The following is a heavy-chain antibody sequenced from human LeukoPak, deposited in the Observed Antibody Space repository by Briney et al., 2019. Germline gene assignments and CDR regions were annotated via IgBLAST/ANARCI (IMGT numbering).Heavy chain of an antibody. CDR3: ARGQDYGDYVRGVLWFDP. Sequence: SETQSLTCTVSGYSLRNGYYWGWIRQPPGKGLEWIGSIYHSGSTHYNPSLKSRVAISVDTSKNQFSLTLSSVTAADTAVYYCARGQDYGDYVRGVLWFDPWVQGTMVTVSS. D-gene: IGHD4-17*01. CDR2: IYHSGST. J-gene: IGHJ5*02. CDR1: GYSLRNGYY. V-gene: IGHV4-38-2*02.